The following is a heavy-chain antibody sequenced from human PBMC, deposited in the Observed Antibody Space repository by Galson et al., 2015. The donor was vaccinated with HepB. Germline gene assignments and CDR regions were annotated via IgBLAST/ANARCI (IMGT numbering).Heavy chain of an antibody. CDR2: ISGSGVST. V-gene: IGHV3-23*01. J-gene: IGHJ5*02. CDR1: GFTSSNYA. CDR3: AREENPGSSASYNWFDP. D-gene: IGHD3-22*01. Sequence: SLRLSCAASGFTSSNYAMSWVRQTPGKGLEWVSVISGSGVSTYYANSVKGRFTISRDNSKNTLYLQMNSLRAEDTAVYYCAREENPGSSASYNWFDPWGQGTLVTVSS.